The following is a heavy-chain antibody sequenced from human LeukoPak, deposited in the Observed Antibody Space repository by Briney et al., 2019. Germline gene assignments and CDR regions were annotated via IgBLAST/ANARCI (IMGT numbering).Heavy chain of an antibody. D-gene: IGHD1-26*01. Sequence: GRSLRLSCAASGFTFSSYGMHWVRQAPGKGLEWVAVIWYDGSNKYYADSVKGRFIISRDNSKNTLDLQMNSLRADDTAVYYCAKDPREVGATTGFDYWGQGTLVTVSS. J-gene: IGHJ4*02. CDR3: AKDPREVGATTGFDY. V-gene: IGHV3-33*06. CDR2: IWYDGSNK. CDR1: GFTFSSYG.